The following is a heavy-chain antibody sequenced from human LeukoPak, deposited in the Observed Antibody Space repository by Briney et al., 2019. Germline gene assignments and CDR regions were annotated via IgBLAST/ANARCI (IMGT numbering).Heavy chain of an antibody. Sequence: PSETLSLTCAVYGGSFSGYYWSWIRQPPGQGLEWIGEINHSGSTNYNPSLKSRVTISVDTSKNQFSLKLSSVTAADTAVYYCATRVVRGAINWWGQGTLVTVSS. CDR3: ATRVVRGAINW. CDR1: GGSFSGYY. V-gene: IGHV4-34*01. CDR2: INHSGST. D-gene: IGHD3-10*01. J-gene: IGHJ4*02.